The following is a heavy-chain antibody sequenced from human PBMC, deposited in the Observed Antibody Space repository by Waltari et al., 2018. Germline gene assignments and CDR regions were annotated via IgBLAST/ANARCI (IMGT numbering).Heavy chain of an antibody. V-gene: IGHV1-24*01. CDR3: ATKRIDFWSGYYYFDY. CDR2: FDPEDGET. Sequence: QVQLVQSGAAVKKPGASVKVSCKVSGYTLTDLSMHWVRPAPGKGLEWMGGFDPEDGETIYAQKFQGRVTMTEDTSTDTAYMELSSLRSEDTAVYYCATKRIDFWSGYYYFDYWGQGTLVTVSS. D-gene: IGHD3-3*01. J-gene: IGHJ4*02. CDR1: GYTLTDLS.